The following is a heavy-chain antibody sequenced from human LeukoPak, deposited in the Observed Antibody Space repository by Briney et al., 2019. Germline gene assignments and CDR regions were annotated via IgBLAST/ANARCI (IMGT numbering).Heavy chain of an antibody. CDR3: ARDGPDIVATIGAFDI. V-gene: IGHV1-18*01. Sequence: VSVKVPCKASGYTFTSYGISWVRQAPGQGLEWMGWISAYNGNTNYAQKLQGRVTMTTDTSTGTAYMELRSLRSDDTAVYYCARDGPDIVATIGAFDIWGQGTMVTVSS. CDR1: GYTFTSYG. J-gene: IGHJ3*02. CDR2: ISAYNGNT. D-gene: IGHD5-12*01.